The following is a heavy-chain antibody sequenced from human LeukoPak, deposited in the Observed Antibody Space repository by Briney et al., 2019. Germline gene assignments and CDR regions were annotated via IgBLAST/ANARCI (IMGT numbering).Heavy chain of an antibody. CDR1: GGTFSSYA. Sequence: SVKVSCKASGGTFSSYAISWVRQAPGQGLEWMGRIIPILGIANYAQKFQGRVTITADKSTSTAYMELSSLRSEDTAVYYCARGGVEIYGTNYYYGMDVWGQGTTVTVSS. V-gene: IGHV1-69*04. D-gene: IGHD4-17*01. CDR3: ARGGVEIYGTNYYYGMDV. CDR2: IIPILGIA. J-gene: IGHJ6*02.